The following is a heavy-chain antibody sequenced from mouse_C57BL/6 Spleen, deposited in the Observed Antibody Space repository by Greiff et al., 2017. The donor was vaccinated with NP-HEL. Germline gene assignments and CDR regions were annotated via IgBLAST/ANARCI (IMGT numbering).Heavy chain of an antibody. CDR1: GFTFTDYY. J-gene: IGHJ1*03. V-gene: IGHV7-3*01. CDR3: ASYRGNSWYFDV. Sequence: EVKLVESGGGLVQPGGSLSLSCAASGFTFTDYYMSWVRQPPGKALEWLGFIRNKANGSTTAYSASVQGRFTISRDNSQSILYLQRNALGAEDSATYDCASYRGNSWYFDVWGTGTTVTVSS. CDR2: IRNKANGSTT. D-gene: IGHD2-1*01.